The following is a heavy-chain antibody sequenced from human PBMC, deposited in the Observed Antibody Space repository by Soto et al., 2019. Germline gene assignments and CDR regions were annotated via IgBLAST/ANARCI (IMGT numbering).Heavy chain of an antibody. CDR1: GYTFTTHG. CDR3: ARDLGYCRSGTCYREWFDP. CDR2: VSGDNGHT. Sequence: QVQLVQSGAEVKKPGASVKVSCKASGYTFTTHGISWVRQAPGQGLEWMGWVSGDNGHTNYAQSPQGRVTMTTDTATKKAYTELRSLRSYATAVYYCARDLGYCRSGTCYREWFDPWGQGTLVTVSS. D-gene: IGHD2-15*01. V-gene: IGHV1-18*01. J-gene: IGHJ5*02.